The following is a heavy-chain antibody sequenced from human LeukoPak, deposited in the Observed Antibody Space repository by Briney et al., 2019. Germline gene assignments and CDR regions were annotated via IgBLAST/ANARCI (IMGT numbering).Heavy chain of an antibody. J-gene: IGHJ3*02. D-gene: IGHD1-26*01. CDR1: GFIFTSYW. V-gene: IGHV5-51*01. CDR3: ARRSRRYSGSYYDAFDI. Sequence: GESLKISCQTSGFIFTSYWIGWVRQMPGKGLEWMGIIYPGDSDTRYSPSFQGQVTISADKSISTAYLQWSSLKASDTAMCYCARRSRRYSGSYYDAFDIWGQGTMVTVSS. CDR2: IYPGDSDT.